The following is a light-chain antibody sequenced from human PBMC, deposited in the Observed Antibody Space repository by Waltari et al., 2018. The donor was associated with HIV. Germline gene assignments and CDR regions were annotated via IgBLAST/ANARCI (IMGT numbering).Light chain of an antibody. CDR3: QSYDSSLSGSGV. V-gene: IGLV1-40*01. CDR2: GTS. CDR1: SFNIGAGYD. Sequence: QSVLTQPPSPSGAPGQSVTIPCTGRSFNIGAGYDVHWYQQLPGTAPKRHIYGTSNRHSGVPVRFSGTKSVTSAPLDITGLQAEDDADYCCQSYDSSLSGSGVFGGGPKLTVL. J-gene: IGLJ3*02.